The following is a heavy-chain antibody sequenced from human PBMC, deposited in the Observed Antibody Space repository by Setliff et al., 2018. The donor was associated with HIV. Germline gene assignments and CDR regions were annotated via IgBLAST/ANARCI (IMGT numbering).Heavy chain of an antibody. CDR3: AKEGSWSSSWHQMDV. J-gene: IGHJ6*04. CDR2: INHSGST. D-gene: IGHD6-13*01. V-gene: IGHV4-34*01. Sequence: SETLSLTCAVYGGSFSGYYWSWIRQSPGKGLEWIGEINHSGSTNYNPSLKSRVTISVDTSKNQFSLNLTSVTAADTAVYYCAKEGSWSSSWHQMDVWGKGTTVTVSS. CDR1: GGSFSGYY.